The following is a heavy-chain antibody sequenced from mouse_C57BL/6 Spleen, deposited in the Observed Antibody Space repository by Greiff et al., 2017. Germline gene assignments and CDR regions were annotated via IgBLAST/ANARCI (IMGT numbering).Heavy chain of an antibody. D-gene: IGHD1-1*01. V-gene: IGHV1-50*01. CDR2: IDPSDSYT. CDR1: GYTFTSYW. Sequence: VQLKQPGAELVKPGASVKLSCKASGYTFTSYWMQWVKQRPGQGLEWIGEIDPSDSYTNYNQKFKGKATLTVDTSSSTAYLQLSSLTSEDSAVYYCASITTVSSTLYAMDYWGQGTSVTVSS. CDR3: ASITTVSSTLYAMDY. J-gene: IGHJ4*01.